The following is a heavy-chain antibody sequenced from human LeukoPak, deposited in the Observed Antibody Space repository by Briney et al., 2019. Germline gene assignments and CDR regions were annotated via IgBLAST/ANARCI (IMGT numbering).Heavy chain of an antibody. CDR2: ISASGGST. V-gene: IGHV3-23*01. D-gene: IGHD1-26*01. Sequence: GGSLRLSCAASEFTFSSYAMQWVRQAPGKGLEWVSGISASGGSTWYADSVKGRFTISRDNSKNTLYLQMNSLRAEDTAVYYCARGAAGYVGASSFDYWGQGTLVTVSS. J-gene: IGHJ4*02. CDR1: EFTFSSYA. CDR3: ARGAAGYVGASSFDY.